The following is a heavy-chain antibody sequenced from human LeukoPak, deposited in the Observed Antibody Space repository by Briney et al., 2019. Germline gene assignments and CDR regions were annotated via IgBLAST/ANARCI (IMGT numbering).Heavy chain of an antibody. Sequence: PGGSLRLSCAASGFTFSTYAMSWVRQAPGQGLEWVSSISGDGGSTYYAESVKGRFTISRDNSKNTLYLQMNSLRAEDTAVYYCARVYIAAAGPYYFDYWGQGTLVTVSS. CDR1: GFTFSTYA. D-gene: IGHD6-13*01. J-gene: IGHJ4*02. CDR3: ARVYIAAAGPYYFDY. V-gene: IGHV3-23*01. CDR2: ISGDGGST.